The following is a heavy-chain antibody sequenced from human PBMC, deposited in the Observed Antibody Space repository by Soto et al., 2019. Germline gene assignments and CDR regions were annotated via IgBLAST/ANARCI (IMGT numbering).Heavy chain of an antibody. J-gene: IGHJ4*02. CDR3: ARGATVVTFFDY. Sequence: SETLSLTCAVSGGSISSGGYYWSWIRQPPGKRLEWIGYMYDSGSTTYSPSLKSRVSISIDTSKNQFSLNLSSVTAADAAVYYCARGATVVTFFDYWGQGSLVTVS. V-gene: IGHV4-61*08. CDR1: GGSISSGGYY. D-gene: IGHD2-21*02. CDR2: MYDSGST.